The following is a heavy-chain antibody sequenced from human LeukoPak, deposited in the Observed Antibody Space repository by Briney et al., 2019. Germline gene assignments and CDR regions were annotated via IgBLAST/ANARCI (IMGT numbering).Heavy chain of an antibody. CDR2: IIPIFGTA. D-gene: IGHD6-19*01. CDR3: ARAGSSGWFSEIDY. V-gene: IGHV1-69*13. Sequence: ASVKVSCKASGYTFTGYYMHWVRQAPGQGLEWMGGIIPIFGTAIYAQKFQGRVTITADESTSTAYMELSSLRSEDTAVYYCARAGSSGWFSEIDYWGQGTLVTVSS. CDR1: GYTFTGYY. J-gene: IGHJ4*02.